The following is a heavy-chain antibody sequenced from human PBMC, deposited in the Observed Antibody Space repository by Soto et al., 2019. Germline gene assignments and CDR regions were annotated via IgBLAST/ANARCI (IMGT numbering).Heavy chain of an antibody. CDR3: VASYDFGSSYYLFDY. D-gene: IGHD3-3*01. CDR1: GFTFTGSA. Sequence: QMQLVQSGPEVKKPGTSVKVSCQASGFTFTGSAVQWVRQARGQRLEWIGWIVVGSGNTNYAQKFQETLTITGDMSTSTANMELTSLRSEDTAVYSCVASYDFGSSYYLFDYWGQGTLVTVSS. CDR2: IVVGSGNT. J-gene: IGHJ4*02. V-gene: IGHV1-58*01.